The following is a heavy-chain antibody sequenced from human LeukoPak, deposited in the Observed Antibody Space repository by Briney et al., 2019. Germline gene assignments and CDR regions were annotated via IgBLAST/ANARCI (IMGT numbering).Heavy chain of an antibody. CDR1: GASITSGAYY. V-gene: IGHV4-31*03. D-gene: IGHD2-2*01. J-gene: IGHJ4*02. Sequence: SQTLSLTCTVSGASITSGAYYWSRIRQLPGKGLEWLGYICYSGSTYYNPSLKSRVTISVDTSENQFSLKLRSVTAADTAVYYCAAIVVVTTAIDYWGQGTLVTVSS. CDR2: ICYSGST. CDR3: AAIVVVTTAIDY.